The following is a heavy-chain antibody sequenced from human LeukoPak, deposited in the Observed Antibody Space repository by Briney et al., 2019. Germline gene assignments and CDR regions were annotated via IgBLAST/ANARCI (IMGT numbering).Heavy chain of an antibody. CDR2: MNPNSGNT. Sequence: GASVKVSCKASGYTFTSYDINWVRQATGQGLEWMGWMNPNSGNTGYAQKFQGRVTMTRNTSISTAYMELSSLRSEDTAVYYCAREEDYTGWFDPWGQGTLVTVSS. J-gene: IGHJ5*02. CDR1: GYTFTSYD. CDR3: AREEDYTGWFDP. V-gene: IGHV1-8*01. D-gene: IGHD4-11*01.